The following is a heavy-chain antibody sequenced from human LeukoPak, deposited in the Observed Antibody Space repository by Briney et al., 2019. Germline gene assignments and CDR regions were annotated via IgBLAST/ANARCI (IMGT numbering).Heavy chain of an antibody. CDR3: ARDRWHYGSGSGFFDC. Sequence: PGGSLRLSCAASGFSFSDYSMNWVRQVPGKGLEWVSYIRSTSNTIYYAESVKGRFTVSRDNAKNSLYLQMDSLRAEDTAIYYCARDRWHYGSGSGFFDCWGQGTLVTVSS. CDR2: IRSTSNTI. V-gene: IGHV3-48*01. J-gene: IGHJ4*02. CDR1: GFSFSDYS. D-gene: IGHD3-3*02.